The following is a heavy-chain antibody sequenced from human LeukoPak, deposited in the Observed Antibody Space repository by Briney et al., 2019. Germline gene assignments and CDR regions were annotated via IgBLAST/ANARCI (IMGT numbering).Heavy chain of an antibody. CDR1: GSTFDDYG. Sequence: GGSLRLSCAASGSTFDDYGMSWVRQVPGKGLEWVSNINWNGDTTGYADSVKGRFTISRDNVKNSLYLQMNSLRAEDTAVYYCVRDLILVDTPGDDFDYWGQGALVTVSS. CDR3: VRDLILVDTPGDDFDY. V-gene: IGHV3-20*04. CDR2: INWNGDTT. J-gene: IGHJ4*02. D-gene: IGHD4-23*01.